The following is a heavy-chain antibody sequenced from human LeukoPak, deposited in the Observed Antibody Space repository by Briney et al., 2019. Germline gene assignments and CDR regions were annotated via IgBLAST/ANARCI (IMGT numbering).Heavy chain of an antibody. CDR3: AKNFYDDYNFFFDY. CDR1: GFTVSRYS. Sequence: GGSLRLSCAASGFTVSRYSMNWVRQAPGKGLEWVSSISSSSSYIYYADSVKGRFTISRDNAKNSLYQQMNSLRAEDTAVYYCAKNFYDDYNFFFDYWGQGTLVTVSS. J-gene: IGHJ4*02. CDR2: ISSSSSYI. D-gene: IGHD4-17*01. V-gene: IGHV3-21*04.